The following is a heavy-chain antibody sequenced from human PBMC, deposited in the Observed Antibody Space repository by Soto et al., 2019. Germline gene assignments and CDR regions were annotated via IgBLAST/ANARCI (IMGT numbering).Heavy chain of an antibody. D-gene: IGHD2-15*01. CDR3: AKDGYSGAGSTYYYYYYMDV. V-gene: IGHV3-23*01. J-gene: IGHJ6*03. CDR1: GFTFSSYA. Sequence: EVQLLESGGGLVQPGGSLRLSCAASGFTFSSYAMSWVRQAPGKGLEWVSAISGSGGSTYYADSVKGRFTISRDNSKKTLYLQMNSLRAEDTAVYYCAKDGYSGAGSTYYYYYYMDVWGKRTTVTVSS. CDR2: ISGSGGST.